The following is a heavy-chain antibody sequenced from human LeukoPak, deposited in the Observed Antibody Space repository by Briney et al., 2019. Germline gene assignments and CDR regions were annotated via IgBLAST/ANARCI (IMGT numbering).Heavy chain of an antibody. Sequence: PGGSLRLSCAASGFTFDDYTMHWVRQAPGKGLEWVSLISWDGGSTYYADSVKGRFTISRDNSKNSLYLQMNSLRTEDTALYYCAKHNDYGGNQWFGPWGQGTLVTVSS. D-gene: IGHD4-23*01. V-gene: IGHV3-43*01. J-gene: IGHJ5*02. CDR2: ISWDGGST. CDR3: AKHNDYGGNQWFGP. CDR1: GFTFDDYT.